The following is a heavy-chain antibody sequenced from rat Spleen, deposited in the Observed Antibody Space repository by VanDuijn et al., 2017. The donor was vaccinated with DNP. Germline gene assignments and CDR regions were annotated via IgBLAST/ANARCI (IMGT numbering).Heavy chain of an antibody. D-gene: IGHD1-5*01. Sequence: QVQMKETGPGLVQTTQTLSVTCTVSGFSLTSFGVHWVRQAPGKGLEWIGAIWSGGGTDYNSALKSRLSISRDTFKSQVFLEMNSLQTEDTAIYFCTRGYRYNPPYAMDAWGQGTAVTVSS. CDR1: GFSLTSFG. V-gene: IGHV2-77*01. CDR2: IWSGGGT. J-gene: IGHJ4*01. CDR3: TRGYRYNPPYAMDA.